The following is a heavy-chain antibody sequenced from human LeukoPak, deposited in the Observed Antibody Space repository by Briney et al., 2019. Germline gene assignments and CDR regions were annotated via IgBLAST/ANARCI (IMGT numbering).Heavy chain of an antibody. Sequence: PSETLSLTCTVSGGSISSSSYYWGWIRQPPGTGLEWIGSIYYSGSTYYNPSLKSRVTISVDTSKNQFSLKLSSVTAADTAVYYCARQGSYDSSGYYHKWYFDLWGRGTLVTVSS. CDR1: GGSISSSSYY. CDR3: ARQGSYDSSGYYHKWYFDL. V-gene: IGHV4-39*01. D-gene: IGHD3-22*01. J-gene: IGHJ2*01. CDR2: IYYSGST.